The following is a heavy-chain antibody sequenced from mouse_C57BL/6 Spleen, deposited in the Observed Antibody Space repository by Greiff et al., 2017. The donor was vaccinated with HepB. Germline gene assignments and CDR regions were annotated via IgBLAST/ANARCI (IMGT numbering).Heavy chain of an antibody. Sequence: VKLMESGPGLVAPSQSLSITCTVSGFSLTSYGVHWVRQPPGKGLEWLVVIWSDGSTTYNSALKSRLSISKDNSKSQVFLKMNSLQTDDTAMYYCARHGREDYAMDYWGQGTSVTVSS. V-gene: IGHV2-6-1*01. CDR1: GFSLTSYG. CDR3: ARHGREDYAMDY. J-gene: IGHJ4*01. CDR2: IWSDGST. D-gene: IGHD4-1*01.